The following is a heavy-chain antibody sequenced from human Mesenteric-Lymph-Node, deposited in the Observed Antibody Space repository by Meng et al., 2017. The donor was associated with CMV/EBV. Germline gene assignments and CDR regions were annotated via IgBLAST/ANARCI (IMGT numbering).Heavy chain of an antibody. D-gene: IGHD2-21*01. Sequence: GESLKISCAASGFTFSSYSMNWVRQAPGKGLEWVSYISSSSSTIYYADSVKGRFTISRDNAKNSLYLQMNSLRAEDTAVYYCARDPRCGGDCYPPVMDVWGQGTTVTVSS. V-gene: IGHV3-48*04. CDR1: GFTFSSYS. CDR3: ARDPRCGGDCYPPVMDV. J-gene: IGHJ6*02. CDR2: ISSSSSTI.